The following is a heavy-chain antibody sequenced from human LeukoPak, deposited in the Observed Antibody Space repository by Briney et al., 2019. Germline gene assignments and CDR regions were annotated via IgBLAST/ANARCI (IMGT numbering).Heavy chain of an antibody. Sequence: PGGSLRLSCAASGFTFSTYGMSWVRQAPGKGLAWVSGISGSGDSTYYADSVRGRFTISRDNSKNSLFLQMNSLRTEDTALYYCAKARGLIGGAFDIWGQGTMVTVSS. D-gene: IGHD3-22*01. V-gene: IGHV3-23*01. CDR2: ISGSGDST. CDR3: AKARGLIGGAFDI. J-gene: IGHJ3*02. CDR1: GFTFSTYG.